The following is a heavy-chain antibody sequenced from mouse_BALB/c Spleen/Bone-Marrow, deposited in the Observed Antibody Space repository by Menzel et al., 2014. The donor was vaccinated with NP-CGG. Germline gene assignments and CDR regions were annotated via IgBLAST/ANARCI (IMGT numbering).Heavy chain of an antibody. CDR1: GYTFTDYN. J-gene: IGHJ3*01. CDR2: IYPYNGNT. Sequence: VQLQQSGPELVKPGASVKISCKASGYTFTDYNMHWVKQNHGKSLEWIGYIYPYNGNTGYNQKIKSKATLTVDNSSSTAYMELRSLTSEDSAVYFCARGVYYDYDVWFANWGQGTLVTVSA. CDR3: ARGVYYDYDVWFAN. D-gene: IGHD2-4*01. V-gene: IGHV1S29*02.